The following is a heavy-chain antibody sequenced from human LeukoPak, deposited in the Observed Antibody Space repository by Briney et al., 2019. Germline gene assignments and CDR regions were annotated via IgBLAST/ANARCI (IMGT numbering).Heavy chain of an antibody. CDR3: AAKQWLTSNFDY. CDR2: ISYDGSNK. V-gene: IGHV3-30*04. Sequence: GGSLRLSCAASGFPFSSYAMHWVRQAPGKGLEWVAVISYDGSNKYYADSVKGRFTISRDNSKNTLYLQMNSLRVEDTAVYYCAAKQWLTSNFDYWGQGTLVTVSS. D-gene: IGHD6-19*01. J-gene: IGHJ4*02. CDR1: GFPFSSYA.